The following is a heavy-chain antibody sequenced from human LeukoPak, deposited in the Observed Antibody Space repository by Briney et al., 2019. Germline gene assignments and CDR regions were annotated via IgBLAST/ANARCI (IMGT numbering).Heavy chain of an antibody. CDR1: GFSLSSFA. CDR3: ARGQEFDDGVFDS. Sequence: PGGSLRLSCAASGFSLSSFAMTWVRQAPGKGLEWVSTIRSNGATAYNADSVKGRFTISRDNSKNTVYLQMNSLRVEDTAIYYCARGQEFDDGVFDSWGQGTLVT. D-gene: IGHD1-1*01. CDR2: IRSNGATA. V-gene: IGHV3-23*01. J-gene: IGHJ4*02.